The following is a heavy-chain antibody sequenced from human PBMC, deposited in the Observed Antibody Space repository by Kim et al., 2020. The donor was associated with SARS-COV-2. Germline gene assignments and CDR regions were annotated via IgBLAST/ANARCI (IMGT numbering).Heavy chain of an antibody. CDR1: GFTFSSYS. CDR3: ARDPTRLPGQWLGNPHTDWFGP. CDR2: ISSSSSYI. D-gene: IGHD6-19*01. J-gene: IGHJ5*02. Sequence: GGSLRLSCAASGFTFSSYSMNWVRQAPGKGLEWVSSISSSSSYIYYADSVKGRFTISRDNAKNSLYLQMNSLRAEDTAVYYCARDPTRLPGQWLGNPHTDWFGPWGQGTLVTVSS. V-gene: IGHV3-21*01.